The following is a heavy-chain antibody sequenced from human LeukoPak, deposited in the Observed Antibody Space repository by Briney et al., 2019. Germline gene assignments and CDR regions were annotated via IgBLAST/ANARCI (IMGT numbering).Heavy chain of an antibody. CDR3: AKDLQQLIEGDAFDI. D-gene: IGHD6-13*01. V-gene: IGHV3-30*02. Sequence: GGSLRLSCAASGFTFSSYSMNWVRQAPGKGLDWVAFIRYDGSNKYYADSVKGRFTISRDNSKNTLYLQMSSLRVEDTAVYYCAKDLQQLIEGDAFDIWGQGTVVTVSS. CDR1: GFTFSSYS. J-gene: IGHJ3*02. CDR2: IRYDGSNK.